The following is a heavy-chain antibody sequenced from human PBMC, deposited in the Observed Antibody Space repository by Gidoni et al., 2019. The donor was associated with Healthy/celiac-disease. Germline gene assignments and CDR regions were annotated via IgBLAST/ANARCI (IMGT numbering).Heavy chain of an antibody. J-gene: IGHJ3*02. CDR1: GGPFSSYA. V-gene: IGHV1-69*01. Sequence: QVQLVQSGAEVKKPGSSVEVSCKASGGPFSSYAISWVRQAPGQGLEWMGGIIPIFGTANYAQKFQGRVTITADESTSTAYMELSSLRSEDTAVYYCARDGNWNDPQNDAFDIWGQGTMVTVSS. CDR2: IIPIFGTA. CDR3: ARDGNWNDPQNDAFDI. D-gene: IGHD1-1*01.